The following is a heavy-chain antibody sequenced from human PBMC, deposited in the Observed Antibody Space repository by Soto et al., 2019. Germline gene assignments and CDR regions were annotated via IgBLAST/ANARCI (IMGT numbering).Heavy chain of an antibody. CDR3: ASRKEGGSSWTVYYGMDV. CDR2: INHSGST. V-gene: IGHV4-34*01. CDR1: GGSFSGYY. J-gene: IGHJ6*02. D-gene: IGHD6-13*01. Sequence: SETLSLTCAVYGGSFSGYYWSWIRQPPGKGLEWIGEINHSGSTNYNPSLKSRVTISVDTSKNQFSLKLSSVTAADTAVYYCASRKEGGSSWTVYYGMDVWGQGTTVTVSS.